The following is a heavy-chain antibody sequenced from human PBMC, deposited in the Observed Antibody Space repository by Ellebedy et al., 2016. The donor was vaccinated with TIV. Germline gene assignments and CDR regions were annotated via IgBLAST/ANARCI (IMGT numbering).Heavy chain of an antibody. CDR3: AKENSSGWYVAYYYYGMDV. CDR2: ISGSGGST. D-gene: IGHD6-19*01. V-gene: IGHV3-23*01. CDR1: GFTISSYW. Sequence: GESLKISCAASGFTISSYWMSGVRQAPGKGLEWVSAISGSGGSTYYADSVKCRFTISNANSKNTLYLPMNSLRDEDTAVYYCAKENSSGWYVAYYYYGMDVWGQGTTVTASS. J-gene: IGHJ6*02.